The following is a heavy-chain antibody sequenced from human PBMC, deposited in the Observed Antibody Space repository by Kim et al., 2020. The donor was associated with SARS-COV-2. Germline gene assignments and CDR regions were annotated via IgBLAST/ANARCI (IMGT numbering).Heavy chain of an antibody. Sequence: GGSLRLSCAASGFTFSSYGMHWVRQAPGKGLEWVAVIWYDGSNKYYADSVKGRFTISRDNSKNTLYLQMNSLRAEDTAVYYCARGLTAMVKDYFDYWGQGTLVTVSS. J-gene: IGHJ4*02. CDR3: ARGLTAMVKDYFDY. D-gene: IGHD5-18*01. CDR2: IWYDGSNK. V-gene: IGHV3-33*01. CDR1: GFTFSSYG.